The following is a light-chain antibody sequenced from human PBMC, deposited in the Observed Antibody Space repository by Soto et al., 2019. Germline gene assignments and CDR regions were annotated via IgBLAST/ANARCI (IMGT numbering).Light chain of an antibody. J-gene: IGKJ2*01. CDR3: QQYNSYSPYT. Sequence: DIQMTQSPSTLSASVGDRVTITCRASQSISSWLAWYQQKPGKALKLLIYKASSLESWVPSRFSGSGSGTEFTLTISSLQPDDFATYYCQQYNSYSPYTFGQGTKLEIK. CDR1: QSISSW. V-gene: IGKV1-5*03. CDR2: KAS.